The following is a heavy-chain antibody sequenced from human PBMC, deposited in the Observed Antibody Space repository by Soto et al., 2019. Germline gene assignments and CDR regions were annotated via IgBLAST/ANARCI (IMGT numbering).Heavy chain of an antibody. Sequence: SVKVSCNASGGTSSSYAISWVRQAPGQGLEWMGGIIPIFGTANYAQKFQGRVTITADESTSTAYMELSSLRSEDTAVYYCGREWAYYGMDVWGQGTTVTVSS. V-gene: IGHV1-69*13. J-gene: IGHJ6*02. CDR2: IIPIFGTA. CDR1: GGTSSSYA. CDR3: GREWAYYGMDV. D-gene: IGHD1-26*01.